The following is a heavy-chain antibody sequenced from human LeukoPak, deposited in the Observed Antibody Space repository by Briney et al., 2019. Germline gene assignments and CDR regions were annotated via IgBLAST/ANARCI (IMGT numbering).Heavy chain of an antibody. J-gene: IGHJ4*02. V-gene: IGHV4-4*07. D-gene: IGHD1-14*01. Sequence: PSETLSLTCTVSGGSISSYNWSWIRQPAGKGLEWIGRIYTSGSTNYNPSLKSRVTMSVDTSKNQFSLELSSVTAADTAVYYCAREDGAVSAPLWAQGTLVTVSS. CDR1: GGSISSYN. CDR2: IYTSGST. CDR3: AREDGAVSAPL.